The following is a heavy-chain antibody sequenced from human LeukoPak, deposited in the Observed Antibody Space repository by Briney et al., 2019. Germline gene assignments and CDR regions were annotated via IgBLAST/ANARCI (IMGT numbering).Heavy chain of an antibody. CDR3: ARGRFSYDNTGYSSFYY. V-gene: IGHV3-7*01. D-gene: IGHD3-22*01. Sequence: GGSLRHSCAASGVIFNQYWMSWVRQAPGRGLEWVANIDQDGSEKHYVDSVKGRFTVSRDNARNSLYLQMNSLRAEDTAVYYCARGRFSYDNTGYSSFYYWGQGTLVTVSS. J-gene: IGHJ4*02. CDR1: GVIFNQYW. CDR2: IDQDGSEK.